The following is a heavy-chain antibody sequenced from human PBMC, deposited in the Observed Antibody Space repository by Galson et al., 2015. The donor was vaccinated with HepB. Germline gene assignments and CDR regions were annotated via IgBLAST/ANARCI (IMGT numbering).Heavy chain of an antibody. D-gene: IGHD6-13*01. CDR1: GFNFNNYW. Sequence: SLRLSCAASGFNFNNYWMSWVRQAPGKGLQWVASIKDDGSQKFYVDSVKGRFTISRDNAKNSLWLQMNSLRADDTAVYYCVRDRAAAGGGDWFDPWGQGTLVTVSS. V-gene: IGHV3-7*01. CDR3: VRDRAAAGGGDWFDP. CDR2: IKDDGSQK. J-gene: IGHJ5*02.